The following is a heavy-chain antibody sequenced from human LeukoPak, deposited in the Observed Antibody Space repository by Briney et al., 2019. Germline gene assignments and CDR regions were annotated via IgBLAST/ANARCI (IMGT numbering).Heavy chain of an antibody. Sequence: ASETLSLTYTVSGGSISTYYWNWIRQPPGKGLEWIGYISNSGITTYNPSLKSRVTISVDSSKSQFPLKLNSVTAADTAVYYCARSGGYSSSWSLWGQGTLVTVSS. V-gene: IGHV4-59*01. CDR3: ARSGGYSSSWSL. D-gene: IGHD6-13*01. J-gene: IGHJ4*02. CDR1: GGSISTYY. CDR2: ISNSGIT.